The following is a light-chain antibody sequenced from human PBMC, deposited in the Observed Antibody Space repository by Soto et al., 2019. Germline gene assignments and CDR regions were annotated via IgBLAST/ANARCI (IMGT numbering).Light chain of an antibody. J-gene: IGKJ1*01. CDR2: DAS. CDR3: QQRSNWLWT. CDR1: QSVSSY. Sequence: EIVLTQSPGTLSLSPRERATLSCRASQSVSSYLAWYQQKPGQAPRLLIYDASNRATGIPARFSGSGSGTDFTLTISSLEPEDFAVYYCQQRSNWLWTFGQGTKVDIK. V-gene: IGKV3-11*01.